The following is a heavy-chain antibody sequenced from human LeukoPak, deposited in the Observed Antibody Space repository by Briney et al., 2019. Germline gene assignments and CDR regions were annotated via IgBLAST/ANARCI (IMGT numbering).Heavy chain of an antibody. CDR2: ISGSGGST. J-gene: IGHJ4*02. D-gene: IGHD5-18*01. CDR3: AKGFWSYGPFDY. V-gene: IGHV3-23*01. CDR1: GFTFSSYA. Sequence: QTGGSLRLSCAASGFTFSSYAMSWVRQAPGKGLEWVSAISGSGGSTYYADSVKGRFTISRDNSKNTRYLQMNSLRAEDTAVYYCAKGFWSYGPFDYWGQGTLVTVSS.